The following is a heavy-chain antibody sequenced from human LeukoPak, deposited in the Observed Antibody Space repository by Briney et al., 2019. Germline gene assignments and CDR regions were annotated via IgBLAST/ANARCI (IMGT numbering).Heavy chain of an antibody. CDR3: TRGPWLIDY. V-gene: IGHV3-9*01. CDR2: ISWNSGTI. CDR1: GFTFYDWA. Sequence: GRSLRLSCAGSGFTFYDWAMHWVRQAPGKGLEWVAGISWNSGTIGYAHSVRGRFTISRDNARRSLYLQMNSLRADDTALYYCTRGPWLIDYWGQGTQVTVSS. J-gene: IGHJ4*02. D-gene: IGHD6-19*01.